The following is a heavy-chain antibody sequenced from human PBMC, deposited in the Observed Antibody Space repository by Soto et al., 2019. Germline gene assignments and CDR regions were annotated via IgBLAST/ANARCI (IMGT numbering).Heavy chain of an antibody. CDR2: ISGSGGST. CDR3: ANGHYYDSSGSNDY. J-gene: IGHJ4*02. CDR1: GFTFSSYA. V-gene: IGHV3-23*01. Sequence: ESLRLSCAASGFTFSSYAMSWVRQAPGKGLEWVSAISGSGGSTYYADSVKGRFTISRDNSKNTLYLQMNSLRAEDTAVYYCANGHYYDSSGSNDYWGQGTLVTVSS. D-gene: IGHD3-22*01.